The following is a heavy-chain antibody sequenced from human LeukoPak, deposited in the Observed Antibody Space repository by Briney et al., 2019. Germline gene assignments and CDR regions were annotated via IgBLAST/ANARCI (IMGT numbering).Heavy chain of an antibody. CDR2: IYTSGGT. D-gene: IGHD1-26*01. CDR3: ASGSGSYYGY. Sequence: SETLSLTCTVSGYSIRNGYNWGWIRLSPGKGLEWIGRIYTSGGTNYNPSLKSRVTISVDTSKNQFSLNLSSVTAADTAVYYCASGSGSYYGYWGQGTLVTVSS. V-gene: IGHV4-38-2*02. J-gene: IGHJ4*02. CDR1: GYSIRNGYN.